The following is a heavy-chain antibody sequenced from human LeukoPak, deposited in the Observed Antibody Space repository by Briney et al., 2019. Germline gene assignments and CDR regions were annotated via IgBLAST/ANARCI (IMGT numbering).Heavy chain of an antibody. J-gene: IGHJ4*02. V-gene: IGHV3-11*01. CDR3: ARDRAYYYDSSGYYYFDH. Sequence: GGSLRLSCAASGFTFSDYYMSWIHQAPGKGLEWVSYISFSGSPTQYADSVKGRFTISRDNAKNSLYLQMNSLRDEDTAVYYCARDRAYYYDSSGYYYFDHWGQGTLVTVSS. CDR1: GFTFSDYY. D-gene: IGHD3-22*01. CDR2: ISFSGSPT.